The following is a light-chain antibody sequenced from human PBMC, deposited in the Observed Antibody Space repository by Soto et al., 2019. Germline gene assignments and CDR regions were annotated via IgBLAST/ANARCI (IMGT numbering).Light chain of an antibody. CDR2: GAS. V-gene: IGKV1-5*01. CDR3: QQSYSTPPT. CDR1: QSINSW. Sequence: DIQMTQSPSTLSASVGDRVTITCRASQSINSWLAWYQQKPGKAPKLLIYGASILEGGVPSRFSGSGSGTEFTLTISGLQPDDFATYYCQQSYSTPPTLGQGTKVDIK. J-gene: IGKJ2*01.